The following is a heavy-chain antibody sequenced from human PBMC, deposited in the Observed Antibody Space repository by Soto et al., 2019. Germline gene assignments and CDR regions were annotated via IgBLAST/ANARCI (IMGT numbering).Heavy chain of an antibody. Sequence: GSLRLSCAASGFTISSHAMSWVRQAPGKGLEWVASISGTGDGTYYGDSVKGRFTISRDSSSSTLYLEMNNLRGEDTAVYFCTKSRRGILMVYGFCGMDVWGQGTTVTVSS. CDR3: TKSRRGILMVYGFCGMDV. J-gene: IGHJ6*02. D-gene: IGHD2-8*01. V-gene: IGHV3-23*01. CDR2: ISGTGDGT. CDR1: GFTISSHA.